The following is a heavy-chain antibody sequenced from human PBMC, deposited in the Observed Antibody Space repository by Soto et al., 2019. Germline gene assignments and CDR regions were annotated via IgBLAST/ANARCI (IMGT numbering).Heavy chain of an antibody. D-gene: IGHD3-3*01. CDR2: ISSSSSTI. CDR3: ARDLGRFLEWFPNWFDP. J-gene: IGHJ5*02. Sequence: GGSLRLSCAASGFTFSSYSMNWVRQAPGKGLEWVSYISSSSSTIYYADSVKGRFTISRDNAKNSLYLQMNSLRDEDTAVYYCARDLGRFLEWFPNWFDPWGQGTLVTVSS. V-gene: IGHV3-48*02. CDR1: GFTFSSYS.